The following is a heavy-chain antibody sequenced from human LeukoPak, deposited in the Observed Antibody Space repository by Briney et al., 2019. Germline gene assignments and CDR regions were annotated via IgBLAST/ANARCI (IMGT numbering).Heavy chain of an antibody. CDR1: GGTFSSCA. J-gene: IGHJ1*01. Sequence: ASVKVSYKASGGTFSSCAISWVRQAPGQGLEWMGGIIPIFGTANYAQKFQGRVMITADESTSTAYMELSSLRSDDTAVYYCARGPSRSGSYSILPAEYFQHWGQGTLVTVSS. V-gene: IGHV1-69*01. CDR3: ARGPSRSGSYSILPAEYFQH. D-gene: IGHD1-26*01. CDR2: IIPIFGTA.